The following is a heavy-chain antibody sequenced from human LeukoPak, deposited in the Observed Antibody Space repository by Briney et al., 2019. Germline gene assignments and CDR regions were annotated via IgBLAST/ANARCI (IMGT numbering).Heavy chain of an antibody. CDR1: GFTFSSYW. J-gene: IGHJ4*02. D-gene: IGHD3-22*01. CDR2: FGTRSTSI. Sequence: PGGSLRLSCAASGFTFSSYWMSWVRQAPGKGLEWVSSFGTRSTSIYHAGSVKGRFAISRDNAKNSLYLQMNSLRAEDTALYYCARGVSEGFDFWGQGTLVTVSS. V-gene: IGHV3-21*01. CDR3: ARGVSEGFDF.